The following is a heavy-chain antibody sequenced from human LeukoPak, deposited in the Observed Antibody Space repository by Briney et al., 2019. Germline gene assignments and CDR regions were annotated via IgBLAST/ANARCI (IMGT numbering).Heavy chain of an antibody. CDR1: GFTFSNYR. CDR3: AKGTVAGRQRAPPKEWFDP. D-gene: IGHD6-6*01. Sequence: GGSLRLSCAASGFTFSNYRMNWVRQAPGKGLEWVSSISSSSYIYYADSVKGRFTISRDNAKNSLSLQMNSLRAEGSAVYYCAKGTVAGRQRAPPKEWFDPWGQGTLVTVSS. CDR2: ISSSSYI. V-gene: IGHV3-21*01. J-gene: IGHJ5*02.